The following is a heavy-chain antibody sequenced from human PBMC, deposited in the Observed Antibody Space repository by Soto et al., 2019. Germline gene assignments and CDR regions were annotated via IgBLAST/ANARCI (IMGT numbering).Heavy chain of an antibody. CDR3: AKPLWVKGTPGWYYYYGMDX. CDR2: ISCSGGST. J-gene: IGHJ6*02. D-gene: IGHD1-1*01. CDR1: GFTFSSYA. Sequence: GGSLRLSCAASGFTFSSYAMSWVRQAPGKGLEWVASISCSGGSTYYADSVKGRFTISIDNSKNTLYLQMNSLRAEDTAVYYCAKPLWVKGTPGWYYYYGMDXWGQGTTVTVS. V-gene: IGHV3-23*01.